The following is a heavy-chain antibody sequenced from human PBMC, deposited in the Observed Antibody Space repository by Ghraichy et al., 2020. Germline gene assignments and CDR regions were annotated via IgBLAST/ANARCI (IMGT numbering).Heavy chain of an antibody. CDR1: GYFFTGHY. CDR2: INPNSGGT. Sequence: ASVKVSCKASGYFFTGHYIHWVRQAPGQGLEWMGRINPNSGGTNYAQNFQGRVTMTRDTSISTAYMDLNSLRSDDTAVYYCARSGSSDYYYYYYMDVWGKGTTVTVSS. D-gene: IGHD6-13*01. J-gene: IGHJ6*03. CDR3: ARSGSSDYYYYYYMDV. V-gene: IGHV1-2*06.